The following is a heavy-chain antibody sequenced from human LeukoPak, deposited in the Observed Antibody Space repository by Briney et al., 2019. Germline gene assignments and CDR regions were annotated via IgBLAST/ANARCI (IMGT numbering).Heavy chain of an antibody. V-gene: IGHV4-4*07. J-gene: IGHJ6*03. CDR2: IYISGSGST. Sequence: SETLSLTCTVSGGSISSYYWSWIRQPAGKGLEWIGRIYISGSGSTNYNPSLKSRVTMSVDTSKNQFSLRLSSVTAADTAVYYCARDKRVAVAGTYIYYYYMDVWGNGTTVTISS. CDR1: GGSISSYY. CDR3: ARDKRVAVAGTYIYYYYMDV. D-gene: IGHD6-19*01.